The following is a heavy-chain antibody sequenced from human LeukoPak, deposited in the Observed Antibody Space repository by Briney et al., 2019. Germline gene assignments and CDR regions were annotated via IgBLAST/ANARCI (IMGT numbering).Heavy chain of an antibody. V-gene: IGHV4-61*02. Sequence: PSETLSLTCTVSGGSISSGSHYWSWIRQTAGKGLEWIGRIYTSGSTNYNPSLKSRVTISVDTSKNQFSLKLSSVTAADTAVYYCARGRQFFYARGEDYWGQGTLVTVSS. CDR2: IYTSGST. CDR3: ARGRQFFYARGEDY. J-gene: IGHJ4*02. D-gene: IGHD2/OR15-2a*01. CDR1: GGSISSGSHY.